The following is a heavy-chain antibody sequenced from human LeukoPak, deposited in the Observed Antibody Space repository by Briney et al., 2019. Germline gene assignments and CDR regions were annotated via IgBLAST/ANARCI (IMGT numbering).Heavy chain of an antibody. CDR1: RGTFSSYA. CDR2: IIPIFGTA. Sequence: SVKVSCKASRGTFSSYATSWVRQAPGQGLEWMGGIIPIFGTANYAQKFQGRVTITADESTSTAYMELSSLRASDTAMYYCASGSGYSYGLPFDYWGQGTLVTVSS. J-gene: IGHJ4*02. D-gene: IGHD5-18*01. V-gene: IGHV1-69*13. CDR3: ASGSGYSYGLPFDY.